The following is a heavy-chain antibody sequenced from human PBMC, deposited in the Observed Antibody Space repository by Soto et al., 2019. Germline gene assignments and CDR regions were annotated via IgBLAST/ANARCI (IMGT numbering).Heavy chain of an antibody. CDR1: GFTLTTTEMC. V-gene: IGHV2-70*12. D-gene: IGHD4-17*01. CDR3: AHAGDYDLLTFDH. J-gene: IGHJ4*03. Sequence: GSRPPLVTPTQTLTLTCTVSGFTLTTTEMCVTYIRQPPGKALEWLALIEWTDDKNYNTSLMTRLAISKDTSRNQVVLTITNVDPVDTATYFCAHAGDYDLLTFDHWGQGTTVTVSS. CDR2: IEWTDDK.